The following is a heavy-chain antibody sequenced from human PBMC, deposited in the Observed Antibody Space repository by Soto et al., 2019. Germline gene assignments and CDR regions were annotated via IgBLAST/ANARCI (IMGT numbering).Heavy chain of an antibody. D-gene: IGHD3-3*01. Sequence: GGSLRLSCAASGFTFSSYAMSWVRQAPGKGLEWVSAISGSGGSTYYADSVKGRFTISRDNSKNTLYLQMNSLRAEDTAVYYCAKVGDFWSGYGDFDYWGQGTLVTVSS. V-gene: IGHV3-23*01. CDR1: GFTFSSYA. CDR2: ISGSGGST. J-gene: IGHJ4*02. CDR3: AKVGDFWSGYGDFDY.